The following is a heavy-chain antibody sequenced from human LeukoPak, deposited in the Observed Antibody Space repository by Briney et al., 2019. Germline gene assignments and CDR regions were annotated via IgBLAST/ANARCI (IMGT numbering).Heavy chain of an antibody. CDR1: GGSISSSSYY. CDR2: IYYSGST. D-gene: IGHD3-22*01. CDR3: ARQSPPHYYDSSGYYDY. V-gene: IGHV4-39*01. Sequence: SETLSLTCTVSGGSISSSSYYWGWIRQPPGKGLEWIGSIYYSGSTYYNPSLKSRVTISVDTSKNQFSLKLSSVTAADTAVYYCARQSPPHYYDSSGYYDYWGQGTLVTVSS. J-gene: IGHJ4*02.